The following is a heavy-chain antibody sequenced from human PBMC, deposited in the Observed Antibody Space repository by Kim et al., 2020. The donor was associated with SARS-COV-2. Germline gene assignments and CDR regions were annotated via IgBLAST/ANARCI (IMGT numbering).Heavy chain of an antibody. D-gene: IGHD3-10*01. CDR3: ARQRGILWFGELFSP. Sequence: SETLSRTCTVSGGSISSSSYYWGWIRQPPGKGLEWIGSIYYSGSTYYNPSLKSRVTISVDTSKNQFSLKLSSVTAADTAVYYCARQRGILWFGELFSPWGQGTLVTVSS. CDR2: IYYSGST. V-gene: IGHV4-39*01. J-gene: IGHJ5*02. CDR1: GGSISSSSYY.